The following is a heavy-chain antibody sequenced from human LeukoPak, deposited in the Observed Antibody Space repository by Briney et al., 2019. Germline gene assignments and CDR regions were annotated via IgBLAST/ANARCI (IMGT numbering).Heavy chain of an antibody. CDR1: GFTFSDYY. CDR2: ISSSSRYA. CDR3: AKKLRGTYSFDC. J-gene: IGHJ4*02. V-gene: IGHV3-11*03. Sequence: GGSLRLSCAASGFTFSDYYMSWIRQAPGKGLEWVSDISSSSRYANYADSVKGRFTISRDNSKNTLYLQMNSLRAEDTAVYNCAKKLRGTYSFDCWGQGTLVTVSS. D-gene: IGHD3-16*01.